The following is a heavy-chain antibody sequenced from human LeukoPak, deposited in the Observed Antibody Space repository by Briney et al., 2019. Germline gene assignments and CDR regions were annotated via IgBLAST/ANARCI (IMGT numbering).Heavy chain of an antibody. V-gene: IGHV3-48*03. CDR1: GFTFSSYE. Sequence: VGALRLSCAASGFTFSSYEMNWVRQAPGKGLEWGSHINSSGSTVYYVYSVKGRFTISRDNAKNSLYLQMSSLRAEDTAVYYCAGGWGGYWGQGTLVTVSS. D-gene: IGHD6-19*01. CDR3: AGGWGGY. J-gene: IGHJ4*02. CDR2: INSSGSTV.